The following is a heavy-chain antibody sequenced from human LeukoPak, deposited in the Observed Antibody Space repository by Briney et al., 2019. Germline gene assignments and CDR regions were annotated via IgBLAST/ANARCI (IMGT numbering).Heavy chain of an antibody. CDR2: IYYSGST. D-gene: IGHD3-22*01. CDR3: ARGVTDYYDSSGYYPDY. CDR1: GGSISSYY. Sequence: PPETLSLTCTVSGGSISSYYWSWIRQPPGKGLEWIGYIYYSGSTNYNPSLKSRVTISVDTSKNQFSLKLSSVTAADTAVYYCARGVTDYYDSSGYYPDYWGQGTLVTVSS. J-gene: IGHJ4*02. V-gene: IGHV4-59*01.